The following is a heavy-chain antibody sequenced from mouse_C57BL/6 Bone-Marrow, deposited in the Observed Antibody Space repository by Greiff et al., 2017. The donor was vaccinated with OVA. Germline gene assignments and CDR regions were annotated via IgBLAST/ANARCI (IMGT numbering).Heavy chain of an antibody. CDR1: GFTIKNTY. J-gene: IGHJ3*01. V-gene: IGHV14-3*01. CDR3: APYDGSSHY. Sequence: VQLQQSVAELVRPGASVKLSCTASGFTIKNTYMHWVKQRPEQGLEWIGRIDPANGNTKYAPKFQGKATITADTSSNTAYLQLSSLTSEDTAICYCAPYDGSSHYWGQGTLVTVSA. CDR2: IDPANGNT. D-gene: IGHD1-1*01.